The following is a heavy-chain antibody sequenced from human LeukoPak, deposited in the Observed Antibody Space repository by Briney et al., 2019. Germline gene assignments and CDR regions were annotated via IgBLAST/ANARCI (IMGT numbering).Heavy chain of an antibody. Sequence: ASVKVSCKASGYTFTSYGISWVRQAPGQGLEWMGWISAYNGNTNYAQKLQGRVTMTTDTSTSTAYMELRSLRSDDTAVYCCARGRGYSGYSYYFDYWGQGTLVTVSS. CDR2: ISAYNGNT. J-gene: IGHJ4*02. CDR3: ARGRGYSGYSYYFDY. CDR1: GYTFTSYG. D-gene: IGHD5-12*01. V-gene: IGHV1-18*04.